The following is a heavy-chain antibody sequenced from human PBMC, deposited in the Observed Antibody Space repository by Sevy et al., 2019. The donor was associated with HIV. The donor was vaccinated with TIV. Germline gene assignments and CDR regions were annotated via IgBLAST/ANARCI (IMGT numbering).Heavy chain of an antibody. D-gene: IGHD3-10*01. V-gene: IGHV1-69*06. CDR3: ARAITMVRGVIFSRSWFDP. J-gene: IGHJ5*02. CDR2: IIPIFGTA. Sequence: ASVKVSCKASGGTFSSYAISWVRQAPGQGLEWMGGIIPIFGTANYAQKFQGRVTITADKSTSTAYMELSSLRSEDTAVYYRARAITMVRGVIFSRSWFDPWGQGTLVTVSS. CDR1: GGTFSSYA.